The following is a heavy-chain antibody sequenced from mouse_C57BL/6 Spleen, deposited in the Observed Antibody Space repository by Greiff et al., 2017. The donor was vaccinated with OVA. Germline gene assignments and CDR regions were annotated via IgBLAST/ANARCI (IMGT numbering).Heavy chain of an antibody. D-gene: IGHD2-4*01. CDR1: GYTFTSSW. V-gene: IGHV1-7*01. J-gene: IGHJ4*01. CDR3: ARPNYDEGAMDY. Sequence: QVQLKESGAELAKPGASVKLSCKASGYTFTSSWMHWVKQRPGQGLEWIGYINPSSGYTKYNQKFKDKATLTADKSSSTAYMQLSSLTYEDSAVYYCARPNYDEGAMDYWGQGTSVTVSS. CDR2: INPSSGYT.